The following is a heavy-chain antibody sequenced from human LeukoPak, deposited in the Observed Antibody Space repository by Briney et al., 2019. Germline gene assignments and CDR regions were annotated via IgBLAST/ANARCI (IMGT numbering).Heavy chain of an antibody. J-gene: IGHJ4*02. CDR3: ARMTTMTSYYFDY. V-gene: IGHV3-53*01. Sequence: GGSLRLSCAASGFTVSSNYMSWVRQAPGKGLEWVSVIYSGGSTYYADSVKGRFTISRDNSKNTLYLQMNSLRAEDTAVYYCARMTTMTSYYFDYWGQGTLVTVSS. CDR1: GFTVSSNY. CDR2: IYSGGST. D-gene: IGHD4-17*01.